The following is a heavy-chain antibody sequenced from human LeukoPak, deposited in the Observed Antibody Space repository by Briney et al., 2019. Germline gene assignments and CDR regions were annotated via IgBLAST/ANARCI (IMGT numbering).Heavy chain of an antibody. CDR2: ISYDGSNK. V-gene: IGHV3-30*18. J-gene: IGHJ4*02. CDR1: GFTFSSYG. Sequence: GGSLRLSCAASGFTFSSYGMHRVRQAPGKGLEWVAVISYDGSNKYYADSVKGRFTISRDNSKNTLYLQMNSLRAEDTAVYYCAKMAQNFDYWGQGTLVTVSS. D-gene: IGHD5-24*01. CDR3: AKMAQNFDY.